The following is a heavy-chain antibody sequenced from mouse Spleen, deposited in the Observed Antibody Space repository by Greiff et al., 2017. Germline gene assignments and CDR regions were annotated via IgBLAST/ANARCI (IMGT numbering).Heavy chain of an antibody. J-gene: IGHJ4*01. CDR2: INPNNGGT. V-gene: IGHV1-26*01. D-gene: IGHD2-4*01. CDR1: GYTFTDYY. CDR3: ANDYLYAMDY. Sequence: EVKLQQSGPELVKPGASVKISCKASGYTFTDYYMNWVKQSHGKSLEWIGDINPNNGGTSYNQKFKGKATLTVDKSSSTAYMELRSLTSEDSAVYYCANDYLYAMDYWGQGTSVTVSS.